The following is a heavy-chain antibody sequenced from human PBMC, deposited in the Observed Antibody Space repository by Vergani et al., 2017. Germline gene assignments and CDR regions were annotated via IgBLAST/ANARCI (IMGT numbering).Heavy chain of an antibody. CDR3: ARVPIADYYGSGLRNNGYYYYYYGMDV. CDR2: IYYSGST. V-gene: IGHV4-31*03. CDR1: GGSISSGGYY. Sequence: QVQLQESGPGLVKPSQTLSLTCTVSGGSISSGGYYWSWIRQHPGKGLEWIGYIYYSGSTYYNPSLKSRVTISVDTSKNQFSLKLSSVTAADTAVYYCARVPIADYYGSGLRNNGYYYYYYGMDVGGQGTTVTVSS. D-gene: IGHD3-10*01. J-gene: IGHJ6*02.